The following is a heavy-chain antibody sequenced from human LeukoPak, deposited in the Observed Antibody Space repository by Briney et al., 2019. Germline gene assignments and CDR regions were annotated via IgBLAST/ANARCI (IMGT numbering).Heavy chain of an antibody. J-gene: IGHJ5*02. D-gene: IGHD5-18*01. CDR2: IYYSGST. Sequence: PPETLSLTCTVSGGSISSYYWSWIRQPPGKGLEWIGYIYYSGSTNYNPSLKSRVTISVDTSKNQFSLKLSSVTAADTAVYYCARDPSYTAMPGGWFDPWGQGTLVTVSS. V-gene: IGHV4-59*01. CDR3: ARDPSYTAMPGGWFDP. CDR1: GGSISSYY.